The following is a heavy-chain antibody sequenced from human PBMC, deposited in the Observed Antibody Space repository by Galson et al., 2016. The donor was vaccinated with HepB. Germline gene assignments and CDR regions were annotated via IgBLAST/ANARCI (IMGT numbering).Heavy chain of an antibody. D-gene: IGHD1-1*01. CDR2: IYHSGRT. CDR1: GGSISGRTW. J-gene: IGHJ4*02. V-gene: IGHV4-4*02. Sequence: SETLSLTCGVSGGSISGRTWWSWVRQSPGKGLEWIGEIYHSGRTNYNPSLKSRVTISLDKSKRQFSLKMTSMTAADTAVYFCARGELATGFDDWGQGTLVTVFS. CDR3: ARGELATGFDD.